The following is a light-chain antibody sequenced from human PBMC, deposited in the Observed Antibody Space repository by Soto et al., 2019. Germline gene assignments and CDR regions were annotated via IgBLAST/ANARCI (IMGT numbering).Light chain of an antibody. CDR1: QSISTY. Sequence: DIQMTQSPSSLSASVGDRVTITCRASQSISTYLNWYQQTPGKAPKLLIYAASSLQSGVPSRFSGSGSGTDFTLTISSLHPEDSATYYCQQYNSYHTFGGGTKVDIK. J-gene: IGKJ4*01. V-gene: IGKV1-39*01. CDR3: QQYNSYHT. CDR2: AAS.